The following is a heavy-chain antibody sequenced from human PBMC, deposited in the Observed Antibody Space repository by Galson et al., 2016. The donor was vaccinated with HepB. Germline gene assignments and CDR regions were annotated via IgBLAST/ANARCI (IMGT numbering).Heavy chain of an antibody. CDR1: GGTFSSFA. V-gene: IGHV1-69*06. Sequence: SVKVSCKASGGTFSSFALNWVRQAPGQGLQWMGGIIPIFGTPNYAQKFQGRVTITADKSTSTAYMEMNSLRSEDTAVYYCARAWTDFYGDFGGWFDPWGQGTLVTVSS. CDR3: ARAWTDFYGDFGGWFDP. CDR2: IIPIFGTP. D-gene: IGHD4-17*01. J-gene: IGHJ5*02.